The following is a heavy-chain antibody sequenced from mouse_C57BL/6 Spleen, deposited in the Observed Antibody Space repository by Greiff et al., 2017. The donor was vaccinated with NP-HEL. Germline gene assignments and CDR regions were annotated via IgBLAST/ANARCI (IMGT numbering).Heavy chain of an antibody. CDR1: GYTFTDYY. Sequence: EVQLQQSGPVLVKPGASVKMSCKASGYTFTDYYMNWVKQSHGKSLEWIGVINPYNGGTSYNQKFKGKATLTVDKSSSTAYMELNSLTSEDSAVYYCARPITTVVALYFDVWGTGTTVTVSS. V-gene: IGHV1-19*01. CDR3: ARPITTVVALYFDV. D-gene: IGHD1-1*01. CDR2: INPYNGGT. J-gene: IGHJ1*03.